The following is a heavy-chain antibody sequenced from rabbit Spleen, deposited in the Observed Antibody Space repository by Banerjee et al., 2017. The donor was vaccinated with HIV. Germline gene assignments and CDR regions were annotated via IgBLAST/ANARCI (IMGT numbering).Heavy chain of an antibody. V-gene: IGHV1S45*01. Sequence: LEESGGGLVQPGGSLRLSCKASGFTISSTYWICWVRQAPGKGLEWIACIDDVDGSTYYASWAKGRFTISKTSSTTVTLQMTSLTAADTAAYFCARDQGYSYNFATGDFDLWGPGTLVTVS. CDR2: IDDVDGST. CDR1: GFTISSTYW. J-gene: IGHJ4*01. D-gene: IGHD6-1*01. CDR3: ARDQGYSYNFATGDFDL.